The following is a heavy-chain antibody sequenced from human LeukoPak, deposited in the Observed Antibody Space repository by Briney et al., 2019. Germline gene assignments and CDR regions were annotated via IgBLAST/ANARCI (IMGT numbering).Heavy chain of an antibody. D-gene: IGHD3-9*01. V-gene: IGHV1-2*02. CDR2: INPNSGGT. CDR1: GYTFTGYY. J-gene: IGHJ4*02. CDR3: ARVYPNDILTGYNDY. Sequence: ASVKVSCKPSGYTFTGYYMHWVRQAPGQGLEWMGWINPNSGGTNYAQKFQGRVTMTRDTSISTAYMELSRLRSDDTAVYYCARVYPNDILTGYNDYWGQGTLVTVSS.